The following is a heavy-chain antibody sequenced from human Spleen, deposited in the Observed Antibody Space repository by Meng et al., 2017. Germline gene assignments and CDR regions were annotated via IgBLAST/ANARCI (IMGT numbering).Heavy chain of an antibody. CDR3: ARGLRRFGEFDY. D-gene: IGHD3-10*01. CDR1: GYNFPDYW. V-gene: IGHV1-2*06. J-gene: IGHJ4*02. CDR2: IDPKSDNT. Sequence: ASVKVSCKPSGYNFPDYWLQWVRQAPGQGLEWMGRIDPKSDNTHYAQKFQGRVTMTRDTSISTAYMELSRLRSDDTAVYYCARGLRRFGEFDYWGQGTLVTVSS.